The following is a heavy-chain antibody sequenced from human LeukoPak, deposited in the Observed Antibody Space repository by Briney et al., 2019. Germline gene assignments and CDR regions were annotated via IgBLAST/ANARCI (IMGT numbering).Heavy chain of an antibody. V-gene: IGHV7-4-1*02. CDR2: INTDTGSP. Sequence: GPSVKVSCKASGYTFTTYAMNWVRQAPGQGLQWMGWINTDTGSPTYAQGFTGRFVFSLDTSVSTAYLQISGLTADDTAVYFCGRDPRLGIRGYTYGYIEYWGQGTLVTVSS. CDR1: GYTFTTYA. CDR3: GRDPRLGIRGYTYGYIEY. J-gene: IGHJ4*02. D-gene: IGHD5-18*01.